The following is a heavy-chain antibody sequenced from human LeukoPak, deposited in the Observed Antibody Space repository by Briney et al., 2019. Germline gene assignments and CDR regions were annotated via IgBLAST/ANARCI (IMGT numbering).Heavy chain of an antibody. V-gene: IGHV3-48*02. CDR3: ARDRDWAFDY. Sequence: GGSLRLSCAASGFTFRLYSMNWVRQAPGKGLEWVSYIRSSDGAIAYADSVKGRFTISRDDAKNSLYLQMNSLRDEDTAVYYRARDRDWAFDYWGQGTLITVSS. CDR1: GFTFRLYS. CDR2: IRSSDGAI. J-gene: IGHJ4*02. D-gene: IGHD3-9*01.